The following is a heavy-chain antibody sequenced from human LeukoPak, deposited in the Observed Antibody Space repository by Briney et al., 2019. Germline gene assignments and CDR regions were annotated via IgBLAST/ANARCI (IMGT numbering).Heavy chain of an antibody. CDR3: ARDRGYSSPPHFDY. CDR1: GFTFSNAW. D-gene: IGHD5-18*01. Sequence: GGSLRLSCAASGFTFSNAWMHWVRQAPGKGLEWVSSISSSSSYIYYADSVKGRFTISRDNAKNSLYLQMNSLRAEDTAVYYCARDRGYSSPPHFDYWGQGTLVTVSS. V-gene: IGHV3-21*01. CDR2: ISSSSSYI. J-gene: IGHJ4*02.